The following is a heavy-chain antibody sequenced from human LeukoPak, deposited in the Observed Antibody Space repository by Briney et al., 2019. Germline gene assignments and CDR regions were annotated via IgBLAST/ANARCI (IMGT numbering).Heavy chain of an antibody. CDR3: ANDGDGGYYFDY. Sequence: GGSLRLSCAASGFTFSSYAMSWVRQAPGKGLEWVSAISGSGGSTYYADSVKGRFTISRDNSKNTLYLQMNSLRAEDTAVYYCANDGDGGYYFDYWGQGALVTVSS. V-gene: IGHV3-23*01. D-gene: IGHD4-17*01. CDR1: GFTFSSYA. CDR2: ISGSGGST. J-gene: IGHJ4*02.